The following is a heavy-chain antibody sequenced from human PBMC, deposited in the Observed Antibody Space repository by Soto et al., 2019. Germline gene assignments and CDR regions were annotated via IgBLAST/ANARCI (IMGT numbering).Heavy chain of an antibody. CDR1: GDSVSSNSAA. Sequence: SQTLSLTCVISGDSVSSNSAAWNWIRQSPSRGLEWLGRTYYRSQWYNDYAVSVKGRIIINPDTSKNQFSLQLSSVTPEDTAVDYCARTVARDYYYQGVDVWGQGTSVTVSS. CDR2: TYYRSQWYN. D-gene: IGHD6-19*01. J-gene: IGHJ6*02. CDR3: ARTVARDYYYQGVDV. V-gene: IGHV6-1*01.